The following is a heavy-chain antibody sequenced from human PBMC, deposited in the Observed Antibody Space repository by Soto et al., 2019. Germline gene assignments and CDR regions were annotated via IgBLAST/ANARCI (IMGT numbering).Heavy chain of an antibody. CDR3: ERTTLYRHLEV. V-gene: IGHV4-38-2*01. J-gene: IGHJ6*02. Sequence: SETLSLTCAVSGYSISSGYYWGWIRQPPGKGLEWIGSIYHSGSTYYNPSLKSRVTISVDTSKNQFSLKLSSVTAADTAVYYCERTTLYRHLEVWGQGTTVTVS. CDR2: IYHSGST. CDR1: GYSISSGYY.